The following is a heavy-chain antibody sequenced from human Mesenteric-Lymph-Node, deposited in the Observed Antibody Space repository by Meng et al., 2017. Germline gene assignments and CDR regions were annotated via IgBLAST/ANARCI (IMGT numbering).Heavy chain of an antibody. J-gene: IGHJ4*02. CDR2: INTKTNGGTT. CDR3: TSGSGAHTIGF. CDR1: RFTVTTTY. Sequence: GESLKISCAASRFTVTTTYMSWVRQAPGKGLEWVGRINTKTNGGTTDYAAPVKGRFTISRDDSKNTRFLQMNSLKTEDTAMYYCTSGSGAHTIGFWGQGALVTVSS. V-gene: IGHV3-15*01. D-gene: IGHD3-10*01.